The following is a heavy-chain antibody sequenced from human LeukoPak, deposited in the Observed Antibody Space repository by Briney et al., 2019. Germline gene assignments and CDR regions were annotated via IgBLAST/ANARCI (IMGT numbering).Heavy chain of an antibody. V-gene: IGHV4-34*01. CDR3: ARVPGSTSSSNYFDY. CDR2: INHSGST. Sequence: KPSETLSLTCAVYGGSFSGYYWSWIRQPPGKGLEWIGEINHSGSTNYNPSLKSRVTISVDTSKNQLSLKLSSVTAADTAVYYCARVPGSTSSSNYFDYWGQGTLVTVSS. CDR1: GGSFSGYY. J-gene: IGHJ4*02. D-gene: IGHD6-6*01.